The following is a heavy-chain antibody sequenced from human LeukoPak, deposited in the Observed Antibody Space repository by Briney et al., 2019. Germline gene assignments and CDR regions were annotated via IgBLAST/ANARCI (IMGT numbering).Heavy chain of an antibody. D-gene: IGHD6-6*01. V-gene: IGHV4-59*08. CDR2: VYHTGST. CDR3: ARHFAYSSSSYFDY. CDR1: GGSVSNYY. J-gene: IGHJ4*02. Sequence: SETLLLTCSVSGGSVSNYYWSWIRQPPGKGLEWIGYVYHTGSTNYNPSLKSRVTMFEDKSKNQFSLRLYSVTVADTAVYYCARHFAYSSSSYFDYWGQGSLVTVCS.